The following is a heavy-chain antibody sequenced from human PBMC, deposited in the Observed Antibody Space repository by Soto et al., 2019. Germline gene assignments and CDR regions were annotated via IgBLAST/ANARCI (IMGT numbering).Heavy chain of an antibody. J-gene: IGHJ4*02. V-gene: IGHV1-2*02. CDR3: AVSDSITTPADY. CDR1: GYTFIAYY. CDR2: VNPNRGGT. Sequence: QVQLVQSGAEVKKPGASVKVSCKASGYTFIAYYIHWVRQAPGQGLEWMGWVNPNRGGTSYAQKLQDRVPMTGDTSISTAYMELSRLTSDDPAVYYCAVSDSITTPADYWGQGTLVIVSS. D-gene: IGHD1-20*01.